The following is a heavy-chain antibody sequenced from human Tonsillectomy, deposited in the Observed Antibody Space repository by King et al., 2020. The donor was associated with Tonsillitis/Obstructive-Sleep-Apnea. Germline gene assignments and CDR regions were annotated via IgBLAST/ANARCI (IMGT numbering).Heavy chain of an antibody. V-gene: IGHV3-64D*06. CDR3: VKGLSVVVVAATLDYYYGMDV. D-gene: IGHD2-15*01. CDR2: ISSNGGST. Sequence: VQLVESGGGLVQPGGSLRLSCSASGFTFSSYAMHWVRQAPGKGLEYVSAISSNGGSTYYADSVKGRFTISRDNSKNTLYLQMSSLRAEDTAVYYCVKGLSVVVVAATLDYYYGMDVWGQGTTVTVSS. CDR1: GFTFSSYA. J-gene: IGHJ6*02.